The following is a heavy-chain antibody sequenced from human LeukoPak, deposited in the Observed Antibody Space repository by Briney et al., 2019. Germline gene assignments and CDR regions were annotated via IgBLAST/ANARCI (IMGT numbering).Heavy chain of an antibody. Sequence: GGSLRLSCAASGFTFSSYGMHWVRQAPGKGLEWVAVISYDGSNKYYADSVKGRFTISRDNSKNTLYLQMSSLRAEDTAVYYCARSVVAATRSDYYYYGMDVWGKGTTVTVSS. D-gene: IGHD2-15*01. CDR3: ARSVVAATRSDYYYYGMDV. CDR1: GFTFSSYG. V-gene: IGHV3-30*03. J-gene: IGHJ6*04. CDR2: ISYDGSNK.